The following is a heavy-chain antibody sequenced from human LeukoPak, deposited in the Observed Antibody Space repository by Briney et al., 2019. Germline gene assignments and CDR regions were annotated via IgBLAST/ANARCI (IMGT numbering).Heavy chain of an antibody. CDR3: ARAPQLYYFDY. CDR1: GDSITDYY. CDR2: IYDSGST. D-gene: IGHD2-15*01. V-gene: IGHV4-59*01. Sequence: SETLFLTCTVSGDSITDYYWSWIRQPPGKGLEWIGYIYDSGSTTDYNPSLKSRVTISVDTSKTQFSLKVTSVTAADTAVYYCARAPQLYYFDYWGQGILVTVSS. J-gene: IGHJ4*02.